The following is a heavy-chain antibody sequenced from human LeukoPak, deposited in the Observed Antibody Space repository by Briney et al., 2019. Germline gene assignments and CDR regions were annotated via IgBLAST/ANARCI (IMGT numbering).Heavy chain of an antibody. J-gene: IGHJ6*03. V-gene: IGHV3-21*01. CDR1: GFTFSNYW. CDR2: ISSSSSYI. Sequence: PGGSLRLSCAASGFTFSNYWMHWVRQAPGKGLEWVSSISSSSSYIYYADSVKGRFTISRDNAKNSLYLQMNSLRAEDTAVYYCARVGQLVAYYMDVWGKGTTVTVSS. D-gene: IGHD6-6*01. CDR3: ARVGQLVAYYMDV.